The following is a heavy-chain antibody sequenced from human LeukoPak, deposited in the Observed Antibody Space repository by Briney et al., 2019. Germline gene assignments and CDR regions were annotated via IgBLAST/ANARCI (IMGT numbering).Heavy chain of an antibody. D-gene: IGHD1-1*01. Sequence: PSETLSLTCTVPGGSISSYYWSWIRQPPGKGLEWIGYIYYSGSTNYNPSLKSRVTISVDTSKNQFSLKLSSVTAADTAVYYCARDGMTMADAFDIWGQGTMVTVSS. V-gene: IGHV4-59*12. CDR3: ARDGMTMADAFDI. J-gene: IGHJ3*02. CDR2: IYYSGST. CDR1: GGSISSYY.